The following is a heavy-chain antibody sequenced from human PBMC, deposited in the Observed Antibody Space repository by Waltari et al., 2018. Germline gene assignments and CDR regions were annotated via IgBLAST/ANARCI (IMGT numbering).Heavy chain of an antibody. Sequence: QVQLVPSGAEVKKPGASVTVSCKASSYTFSDYGLSWVRQAPGQGLDLMGWISGNNGHTNHAEKFQGRLIMTEDTSTTTVYMELTDLTSDDTAVYYCARERHRLMEEGYLMALDPWGQGTLVTVSS. CDR3: ARERHRLMEEGYLMALDP. CDR1: SYTFSDYG. V-gene: IGHV1-18*01. D-gene: IGHD3-22*01. CDR2: ISGNNGHT. J-gene: IGHJ5*02.